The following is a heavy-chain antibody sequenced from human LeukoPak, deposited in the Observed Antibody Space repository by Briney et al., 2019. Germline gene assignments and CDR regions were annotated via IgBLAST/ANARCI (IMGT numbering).Heavy chain of an antibody. D-gene: IGHD1-26*01. CDR1: GITFSSYA. J-gene: IGHJ4*02. CDR2: ISGSGYST. CDR3: AQWSRYFDY. Sequence: GGSLRLSCAASGITFSSYAMSWVRQAPGKGLEWVSAISGSGYSTYYADSVKGRFTISRDNSKNTLYLQMNSLRAEDTALYFCAQWSRYFDYWGQGTLVTVSS. V-gene: IGHV3-23*01.